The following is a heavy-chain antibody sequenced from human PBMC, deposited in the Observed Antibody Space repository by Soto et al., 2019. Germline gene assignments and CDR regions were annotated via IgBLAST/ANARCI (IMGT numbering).Heavy chain of an antibody. V-gene: IGHV1-69*01. CDR3: AGVGPAHYYDRSGYYSPLDY. J-gene: IGHJ4*02. Sequence: QVQLVQSGAEVKKPGSSVKVSCKASGDTFSSYAINWVRQAPGQGLEWMGGIIPMFGTANYAQKFKGRVTITAGESTSTVYMELSSQRSEDTAVYYCAGVGPAHYYDRSGYYSPLDYWGQGTLVTVSS. CDR1: GDTFSSYA. CDR2: IIPMFGTA. D-gene: IGHD3-22*01.